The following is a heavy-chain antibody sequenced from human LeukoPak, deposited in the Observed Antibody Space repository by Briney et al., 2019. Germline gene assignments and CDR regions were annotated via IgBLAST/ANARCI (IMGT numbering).Heavy chain of an antibody. Sequence: GGSLRLSCAVSGFTFTNNFMSWVRQVPGKGLEWVANIKQDGSETTYADSVRGRFTIFRDNAKDSVYLQMNSLRAEDSATYYCVREGFYFFDFWGQGTLVTVSS. J-gene: IGHJ4*01. V-gene: IGHV3-7*01. CDR3: VREGFYFFDF. CDR1: GFTFTNNF. CDR2: IKQDGSET.